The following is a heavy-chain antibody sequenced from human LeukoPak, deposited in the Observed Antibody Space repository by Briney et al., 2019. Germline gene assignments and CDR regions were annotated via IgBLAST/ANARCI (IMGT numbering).Heavy chain of an antibody. D-gene: IGHD3-3*01. CDR3: QRVTIFGVVIDFDY. CDR2: ISLNNGNT. CDR1: GYAFDYYG. Sequence: ASVKVSCKASGYAFDYYGITWVRQAPGQGLEWVGWISLNNGNTHYTKYAQKFQGRVTLTADTSTATAYMELRGLRSDDTAVYYCQRVTIFGVVIDFDYWGQGTLVAVSS. J-gene: IGHJ4*02. V-gene: IGHV1-18*01.